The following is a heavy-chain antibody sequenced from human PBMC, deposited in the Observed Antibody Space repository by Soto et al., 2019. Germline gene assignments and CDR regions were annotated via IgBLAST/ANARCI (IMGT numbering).Heavy chain of an antibody. V-gene: IGHV4-59*01. CDR3: ARAGDYSNYYYYGMDV. CDR1: GGSISSYH. J-gene: IGHJ6*02. D-gene: IGHD4-4*01. Sequence: SETLSLTCTVSGGSISSYHWSWIRQPPGKGLEWIGYIYYSGSTNYNPSLKSRVTISVDTSKNQFSLKLSSVTAADTAVYYCARAGDYSNYYYYGMDVWGQGTTVTVSS. CDR2: IYYSGST.